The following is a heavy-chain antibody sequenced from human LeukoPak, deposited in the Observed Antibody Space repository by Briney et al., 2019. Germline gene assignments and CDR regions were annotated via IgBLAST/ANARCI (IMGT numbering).Heavy chain of an antibody. D-gene: IGHD3-16*02. CDR2: IYSGGST. Sequence: PGGSLRLSCAASGFTVSSNYMSWVRQAPGKGLEWVSVIYSGGSTYYADSVKGRFTISRDNSKNTLYLQMNSLRAEDTAVYYCARVAYYDYIWGSYRYAFDIWGQGTMVTVSS. CDR1: GFTVSSNY. CDR3: ARVAYYDYIWGSYRYAFDI. V-gene: IGHV3-53*01. J-gene: IGHJ3*02.